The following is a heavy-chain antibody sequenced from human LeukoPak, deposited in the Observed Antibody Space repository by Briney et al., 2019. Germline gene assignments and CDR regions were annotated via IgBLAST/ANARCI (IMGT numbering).Heavy chain of an antibody. CDR3: AKDVRGSGRYTFDY. CDR1: GFNFSTYA. V-gene: IGHV3-23*01. CDR2: ISGSGGNT. D-gene: IGHD6-19*01. J-gene: IGHJ4*02. Sequence: GGSLRLSCAASGFNFSTYAMTWVRQAPGKRLEWVSGISGSGGNTYYADSVKGRFTISRDNSKNTLYLQMNSLRAEDTAVYSCAKDVRGSGRYTFDYWGQGTLVTVSS.